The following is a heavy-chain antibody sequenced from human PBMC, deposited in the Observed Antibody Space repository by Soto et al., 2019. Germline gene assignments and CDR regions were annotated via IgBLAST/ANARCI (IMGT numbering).Heavy chain of an antibody. J-gene: IGHJ3*02. V-gene: IGHV1-3*01. Sequence: GASVKVSCKATRYTFSAYTMNWVRQAPEQSLEWMGWINAGSGNTKYSQNFQGRGSMTRDTSASTVYMELTGLTSEDTAVYYCARDTETLGPRANDALDIWGQGTMDTVSS. D-gene: IGHD3-3*02. CDR2: INAGSGNT. CDR3: ARDTETLGPRANDALDI. CDR1: RYTFSAYT.